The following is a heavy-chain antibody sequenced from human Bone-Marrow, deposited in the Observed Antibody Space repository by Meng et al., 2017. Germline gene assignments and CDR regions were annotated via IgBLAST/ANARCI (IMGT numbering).Heavy chain of an antibody. Sequence: GESLKISCIASGFTFSNAWMSWVRQAPGKGLEWVGRIKSKTDGGTTDYAAPVKGRFTISRDDSKNTLYLQMNSLKTEDTAVYYCTTDWAVTYYYYGMDVWGQGTTVTVSS. CDR1: GFTFSNAW. V-gene: IGHV3-15*01. CDR3: TTDWAVTYYYYGMDV. J-gene: IGHJ6*02. CDR2: IKSKTDGGTT. D-gene: IGHD4-17*01.